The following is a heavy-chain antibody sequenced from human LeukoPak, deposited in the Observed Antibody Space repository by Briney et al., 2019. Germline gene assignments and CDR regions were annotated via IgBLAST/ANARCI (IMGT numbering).Heavy chain of an antibody. V-gene: IGHV4-34*01. J-gene: IGHJ4*02. Sequence: SETLSLTCAVYGGSFSGYYWSWIRQPPGKGLEWIGEINHSGSTNYNPSLKSRVTISVDTSKNQFSLKLSSVTAADTAVYYCARGKRGKGLKTYYYDSSGYWPFDYWGQGTLVTVSS. CDR3: ARGKRGKGLKTYYYDSSGYWPFDY. D-gene: IGHD3-22*01. CDR1: GGSFSGYY. CDR2: INHSGST.